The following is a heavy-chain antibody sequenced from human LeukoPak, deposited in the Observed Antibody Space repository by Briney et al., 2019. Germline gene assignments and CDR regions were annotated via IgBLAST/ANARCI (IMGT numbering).Heavy chain of an antibody. Sequence: SQTLSLTCAVTGGSISSGGYSWSWIRQPPGKGLEWIGYIYHSGSTYYNPSLKSRVTISVDRSKNQFSLKLSSVTAADTAVYYCAREVLGAFDIWGQGTMVTVSS. CDR1: GGSISSGGYS. CDR2: IYHSGST. J-gene: IGHJ3*02. V-gene: IGHV4-30-2*01. D-gene: IGHD2-15*01. CDR3: AREVLGAFDI.